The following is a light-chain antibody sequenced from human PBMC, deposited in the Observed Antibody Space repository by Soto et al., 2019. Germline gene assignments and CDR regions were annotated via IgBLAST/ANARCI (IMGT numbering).Light chain of an antibody. V-gene: IGLV2-14*03. CDR3: CSYADGSIYF. CDR1: SRDVGAYDY. J-gene: IGLJ1*01. CDR2: YVD. Sequence: QSALTQLASVSGYPGQSITISCTGTSRDVGAYDYVSWYLQYPDKAPQLLIYYVDHRPSGVSSRFSGSKSGNTASLTISGLQAEDEGDYYCCSYADGSIYFFGTGTKVTVL.